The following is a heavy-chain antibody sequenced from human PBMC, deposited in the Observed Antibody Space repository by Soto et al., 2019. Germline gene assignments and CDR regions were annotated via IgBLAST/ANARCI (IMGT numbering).Heavy chain of an antibody. V-gene: IGHV4-59*01. J-gene: IGHJ4*02. CDR1: SGPISSDY. CDR2: IANTGST. Sequence: PSETLSLTCTVSSGPISSDYWTWIRQPPGKGLEWIGYIANTGSTNYSPSLRSRVTISLDTSKKQFSLQLTSVTAADTAVYYCAGSIVVAGIFNWGQGTLVTVSS. CDR3: AGSIVVAGIFN. D-gene: IGHD6-19*01.